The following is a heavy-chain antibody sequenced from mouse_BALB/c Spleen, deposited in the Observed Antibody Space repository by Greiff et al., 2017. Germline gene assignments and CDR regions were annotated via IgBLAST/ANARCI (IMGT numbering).Heavy chain of an antibody. CDR1: GYSITSDYA. V-gene: IGHV3-2*02. CDR2: ISYSGST. Sequence: EVQGVESGPGLVKPSQSLSLTCTVTGYSITSDYAWNWIRQFPGNKLEWMGYISYSGSTSYNPSLKSRISITRDTSKNQFFLQLNSVTTEDTATYYCARSGKEFAYWGQGTLVTVSA. D-gene: IGHD1-3*01. CDR3: ARSGKEFAY. J-gene: IGHJ3*01.